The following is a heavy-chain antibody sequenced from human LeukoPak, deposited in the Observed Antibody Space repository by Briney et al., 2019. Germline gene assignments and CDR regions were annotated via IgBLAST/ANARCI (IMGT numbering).Heavy chain of an antibody. D-gene: IGHD6-13*01. V-gene: IGHV3-30*18. J-gene: IGHJ4*02. CDR1: GFTFSSYG. CDR2: ISYDGSNK. CDR3: AKYLSTAAGFDY. Sequence: GGSLRLSCAASGFTFSSYGMHCVRQAPGKGLEWVAVISYDGSNKYYADSVKGRFTISRDNSKNTLYLQMNSLRAEDTAVYYCAKYLSTAAGFDYWGQGTLVTVSS.